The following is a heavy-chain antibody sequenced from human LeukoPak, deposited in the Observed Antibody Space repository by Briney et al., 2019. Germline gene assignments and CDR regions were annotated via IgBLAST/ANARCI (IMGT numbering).Heavy chain of an antibody. CDR1: GGSFSGYY. J-gene: IGHJ4*02. Sequence: SETLSLTCAVYGGSFSGYYWSWIRQPPGKGLEWIGEINHSGSTNYNPSLKSRVTISVDTSKNQFSLKLSSVTAADTAVYYCATGVRGVSDYWGQGTLVTASS. V-gene: IGHV4-34*01. D-gene: IGHD3-10*01. CDR3: ATGVRGVSDY. CDR2: INHSGST.